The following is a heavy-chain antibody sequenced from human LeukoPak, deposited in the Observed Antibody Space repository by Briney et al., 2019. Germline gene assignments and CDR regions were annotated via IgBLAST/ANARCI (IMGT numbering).Heavy chain of an antibody. D-gene: IGHD3-16*02. V-gene: IGHV3-7*05. Sequence: PGGSLRLSCAGSGLTFSSYWMTWVRQAPGKGLEWVANIKQDGSEKYYVDSVKGRFTISRDNAKNTLYLQMNSLRGEDTAVYYCANHYDYVWGSYRYNYWGQGTLVTVSS. CDR2: IKQDGSEK. CDR1: GLTFSSYW. J-gene: IGHJ4*02. CDR3: ANHYDYVWGSYRYNY.